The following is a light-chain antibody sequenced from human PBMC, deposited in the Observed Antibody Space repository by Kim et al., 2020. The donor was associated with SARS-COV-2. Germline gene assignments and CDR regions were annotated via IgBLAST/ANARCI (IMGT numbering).Light chain of an antibody. J-gene: IGKJ4*01. CDR3: QQRRNWPLT. CDR2: DAS. CDR1: QSVDNY. Sequence: LSPGERATLPCRASQSVDNYLAWYQQKPGQAPRRLLYDASNRATGTPARFSGSGSGTDFTLTISSLEPEDFALYYCQQRRNWPLTFGGGTKVDIK. V-gene: IGKV3-11*01.